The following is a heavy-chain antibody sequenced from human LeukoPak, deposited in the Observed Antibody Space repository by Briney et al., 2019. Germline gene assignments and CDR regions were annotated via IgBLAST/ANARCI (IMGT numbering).Heavy chain of an antibody. CDR3: ARRSPGYSGYVFDY. D-gene: IGHD5-12*01. V-gene: IGHV4-59*01. Sequence: SETLSLTCSVSGGSISSYYWSWIRQPPGKGLEWIGYIYYSGSTNYNPSLKSRVTISVDTSKNQFSLKLSSVTAADTAVYYCARRSPGYSGYVFDYWGQGTLVTVSS. CDR1: GGSISSYY. J-gene: IGHJ4*02. CDR2: IYYSGST.